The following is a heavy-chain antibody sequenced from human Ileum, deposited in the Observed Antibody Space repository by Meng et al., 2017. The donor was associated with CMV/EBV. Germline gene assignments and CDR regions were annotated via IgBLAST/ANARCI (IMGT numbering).Heavy chain of an antibody. Sequence: GESLKISCTACGVTFNTSFMFWVRQAPGKGLDWVAGISFDGNNKSRGDSVKGRFAISRDNAKNPLYLQMNSLRAEDTAVYYCARVPAAHGGGDYWGQGTLVTVSS. V-gene: IGHV3-30*09. CDR1: GVTFNTSF. CDR3: ARVPAAHGGGDY. CDR2: ISFDGNNK. J-gene: IGHJ4*02. D-gene: IGHD2-2*01.